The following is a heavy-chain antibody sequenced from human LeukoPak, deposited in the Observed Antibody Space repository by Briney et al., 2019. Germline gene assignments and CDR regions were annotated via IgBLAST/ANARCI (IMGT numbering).Heavy chain of an antibody. V-gene: IGHV3-74*01. CDR1: GFPFSSSW. CDR2: ISGDGGST. CDR3: AARFRDGLDI. J-gene: IGHJ3*02. Sequence: GGSLRLSCAASGFPFSSSWVHWVRQAPGKGLVWVSRISGDGGSTEYADSVKGRFAISRDNAKNTLYLQMNSLRAEDTAVYYCAARFRDGLDIWGQGTMVNVSS.